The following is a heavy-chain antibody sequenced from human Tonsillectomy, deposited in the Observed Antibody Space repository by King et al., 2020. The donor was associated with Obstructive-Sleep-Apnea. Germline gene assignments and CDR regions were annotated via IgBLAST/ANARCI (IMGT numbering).Heavy chain of an antibody. CDR1: GFTFDDYA. CDR3: AKDEDFQH. V-gene: IGHV3-9*01. J-gene: IGHJ1*01. CDR2: IIWNIVSI. Sequence: VQLVESGGGLVQPGRSLRLSCAASGFTFDDYAMHWVRQAPGKGLEWVSGIIWNIVSIGYADSVKGRFTISRDNAKNSLYLQMNSLRAEDTALYYCAKDEDFQHWGQGTLVTVSS.